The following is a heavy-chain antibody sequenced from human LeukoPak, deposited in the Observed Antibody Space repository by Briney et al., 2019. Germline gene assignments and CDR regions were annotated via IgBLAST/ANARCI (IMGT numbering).Heavy chain of an antibody. CDR1: GDSISSSSYY. D-gene: IGHD3-22*01. Sequence: PSETLSLTCSVSGDSISSSSYYWGWIRQPPGKGLEWIGSIYYSGSTYYNPSLKGRVTISVDTSKNQFSLKLSSVTAADTAVYYCARSNSNSSGYYYYYYYYYMDVWGKGTTVTISS. V-gene: IGHV4-39*01. CDR3: ARSNSNSSGYYYYYYYYYMDV. J-gene: IGHJ6*03. CDR2: IYYSGST.